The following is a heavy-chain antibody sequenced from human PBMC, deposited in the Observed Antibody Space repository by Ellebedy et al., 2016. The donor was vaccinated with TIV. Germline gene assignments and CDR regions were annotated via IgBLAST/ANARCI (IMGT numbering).Heavy chain of an antibody. CDR1: GFTFSSYG. D-gene: IGHD6-19*01. CDR2: ISYDGSNK. CDR3: ARDRSLIAVAGTLSY. V-gene: IGHV3-30*03. Sequence: PGGSLRLSCAASGFTFSSYGMHWVRQAPGKGLEWVAVISYDGSNKYYADSVKGRFTISRDNSKNTLYLQMNSLRAEDTAVYYCARDRSLIAVAGTLSYWGQGTLVTVSS. J-gene: IGHJ4*02.